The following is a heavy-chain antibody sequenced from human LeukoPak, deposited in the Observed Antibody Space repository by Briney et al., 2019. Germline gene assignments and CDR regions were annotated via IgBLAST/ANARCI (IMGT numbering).Heavy chain of an antibody. Sequence: SETLSLTCAVYGGSFSGYYWSWIRQPPGKGLEWIGEINHSGSTNYNPSLKSRVTISVDTSKNQFSLKLSSVTAADTAVYYCARGGWSLDYWGQGTLVTVSS. J-gene: IGHJ4*02. V-gene: IGHV4-34*01. CDR1: GGSFSGYY. CDR3: ARGGWSLDY. CDR2: INHSGST.